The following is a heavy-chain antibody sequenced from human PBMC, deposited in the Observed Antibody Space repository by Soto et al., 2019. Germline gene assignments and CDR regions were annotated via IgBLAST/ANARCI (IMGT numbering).Heavy chain of an antibody. J-gene: IGHJ3*02. CDR1: GFTFSSYG. CDR2: ISYDGSNK. Sequence: PGGSLRLSCAASGFTFSSYGMHWVRQAPGKGLEWVAVISYDGSNKYYADSVKGRFTISRDNSKNTLYLQMNSLRAEDTAVYYCARRGSGGYAFDIWGQGTMVTVSS. D-gene: IGHD3-16*01. CDR3: ARRGSGGYAFDI. V-gene: IGHV3-30*03.